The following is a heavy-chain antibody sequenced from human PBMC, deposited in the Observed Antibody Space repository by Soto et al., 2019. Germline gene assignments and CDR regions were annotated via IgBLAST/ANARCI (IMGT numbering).Heavy chain of an antibody. Sequence: GASVEVTWKACGGRYSSCARRWVRQAPGKGLEWMGGIIPIVGTANYAQKFQGRVTITADESTSTAYMELSSLRSEDTAVYYCARDSGVYYYGMDVWGQGTTVTVSS. CDR2: IIPIVGTA. CDR1: GGRYSSCA. J-gene: IGHJ6*02. D-gene: IGHD3-3*01. CDR3: ARDSGVYYYGMDV. V-gene: IGHV1-69*13.